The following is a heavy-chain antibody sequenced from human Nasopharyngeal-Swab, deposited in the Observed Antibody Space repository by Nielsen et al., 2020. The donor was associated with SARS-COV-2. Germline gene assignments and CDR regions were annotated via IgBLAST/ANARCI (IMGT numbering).Heavy chain of an antibody. CDR1: GGSVSSGGYY. Sequence: SETLSLTCTVSGGSVSSGGYYWNWIRQPPGKGLEWIGSIYYSGSTNYNPSLKSRVTISVDTSKNQFSLKLSSVTAADTAVYYCARPKYSGYDDEFGAYFDYWGQGTLVTVSS. J-gene: IGHJ4*02. V-gene: IGHV4-61*08. CDR2: IYYSGST. CDR3: ARPKYSGYDDEFGAYFDY. D-gene: IGHD5-12*01.